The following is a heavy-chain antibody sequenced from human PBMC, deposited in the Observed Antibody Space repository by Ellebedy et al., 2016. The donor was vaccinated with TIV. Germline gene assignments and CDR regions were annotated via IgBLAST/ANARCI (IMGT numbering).Heavy chain of an antibody. CDR1: GYPFTRHS. J-gene: IGHJ4*01. D-gene: IGHD6-13*01. CDR2: INGHTGKP. CDR3: ARDWYTFPEAAGSGY. V-gene: IGHV7-4-1*02. Sequence: AASVKVSCKASGYPFTRHSINWLRQAPGQGLEWIGWINGHTGKPLYGPGFTGRFVFSLDTSANTAYLQSSSLKTEDSAVYYGARDWYTFPEAAGSGYWGHGTLVTVSS.